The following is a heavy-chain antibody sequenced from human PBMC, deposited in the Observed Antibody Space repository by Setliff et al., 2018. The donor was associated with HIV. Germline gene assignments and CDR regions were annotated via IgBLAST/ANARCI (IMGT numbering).Heavy chain of an antibody. D-gene: IGHD3-22*01. CDR3: AKDRRYYDSSGYYHYYFDY. CDR1: GFTFSSYS. J-gene: IGHJ4*02. V-gene: IGHV3-23*01. Sequence: GGSLRLSCAASGFTFSSYSMNWVRQAPGKGLEWVSAISGSGIGSYYPDSVKGRFTISRDNSKNTLFLQMNSLRAEDTAVYYCAKDRRYYDSSGYYHYYFDYWGQGTLVTVSS. CDR2: ISGSGIGS.